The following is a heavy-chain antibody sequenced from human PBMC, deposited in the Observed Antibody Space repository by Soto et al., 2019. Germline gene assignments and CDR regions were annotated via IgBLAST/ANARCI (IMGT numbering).Heavy chain of an antibody. CDR3: ARHAFDYGGNSGYFDL. Sequence: PGESLKISCNGSGYSFPSYWIGWVRQMPGKGLEWMGIIYPGDSDTRYSPSFQGQVTFSADKSIRTAYLQWHSLKASDTAMYYCARHAFDYGGNSGYFDLWGRGTLVTVSS. J-gene: IGHJ2*01. CDR1: GYSFPSYW. CDR2: IYPGDSDT. D-gene: IGHD4-17*01. V-gene: IGHV5-51*01.